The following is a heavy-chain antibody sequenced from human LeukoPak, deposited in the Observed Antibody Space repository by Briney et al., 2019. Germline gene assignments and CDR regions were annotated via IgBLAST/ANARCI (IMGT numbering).Heavy chain of an antibody. D-gene: IGHD6-13*01. Sequence: SETLSLTCTVSGGSIRSYYWSWIWQRPGKGLERIGYIYYSGNTNYNPSLKSRVTISVDTSKNQFSLRLSSVTAADTAVYYCARTSIAAAGTIDDWGQGTLVTVSS. V-gene: IGHV4-59*08. CDR2: IYYSGNT. CDR1: GGSIRSYY. J-gene: IGHJ4*02. CDR3: ARTSIAAAGTIDD.